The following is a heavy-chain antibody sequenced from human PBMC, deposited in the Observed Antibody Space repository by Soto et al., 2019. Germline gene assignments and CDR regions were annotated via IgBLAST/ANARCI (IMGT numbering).Heavy chain of an antibody. CDR2: IYYSGST. Sequence: PSETLSPTCPVSARSISSSSYYWGLIRQPPGKGLEWIGSIYYSGSTYYNPSLKSRVTISVDTSKNQFPLKLSSVTAADTAVYYCARHIISSWFGEAYIDYWGQG. J-gene: IGHJ4*02. D-gene: IGHD3-10*01. CDR3: ARHIISSWFGEAYIDY. V-gene: IGHV4-39*01. CDR1: ARSISSSSYY.